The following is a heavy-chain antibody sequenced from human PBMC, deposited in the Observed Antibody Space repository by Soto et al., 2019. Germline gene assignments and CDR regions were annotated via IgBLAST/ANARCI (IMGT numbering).Heavy chain of an antibody. Sequence: GASVKVSCKASGGTFSSYAISWVPQAPGQGLEWMGGIIPIFATANYAQKFQGRVTITADESTSTAYMELGSLRSEETAVYYCARDYGTGSYYNNYGMDVWGQGTTVTVSS. CDR2: IIPIFATA. CDR1: GGTFSSYA. V-gene: IGHV1-69*13. CDR3: ARDYGTGSYYNNYGMDV. J-gene: IGHJ6*02. D-gene: IGHD3-10*01.